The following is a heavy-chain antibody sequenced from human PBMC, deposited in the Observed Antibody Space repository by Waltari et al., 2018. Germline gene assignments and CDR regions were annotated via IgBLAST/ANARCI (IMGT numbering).Heavy chain of an antibody. V-gene: IGHV3-33*01. D-gene: IGHD1-26*01. Sequence: QVQLVESGGGVVQPGRSLRLSCAAPGFTFSNHGMHWVHPAPGKGLEWVAVRWYDGSNKYYADSGKGRFTISRDNSKNTLYLQMNSLRAEDTAVYYCARETAGELFYYFDYWGQGTLVTVSS. CDR2: RWYDGSNK. CDR1: GFTFSNHG. J-gene: IGHJ4*02. CDR3: ARETAGELFYYFDY.